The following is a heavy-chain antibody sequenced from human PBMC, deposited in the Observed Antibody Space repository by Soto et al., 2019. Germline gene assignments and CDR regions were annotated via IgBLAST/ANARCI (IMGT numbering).Heavy chain of an antibody. CDR2: ISHDGSDK. V-gene: IGHV3-30*03. CDR3: AREGRGKKAGYNGLVSLGY. D-gene: IGHD2-2*02. J-gene: IGHJ4*02. CDR1: GFTFRNYG. Sequence: QVQLVESGGGVVRPGRSLRLTCAASGFTFRNYGMHWVRQAPGKGLEWVAVISHDGSDKYYADSMKGRFIISRDNSENTLFLNMNSLKPEDTAVYYCAREGRGKKAGYNGLVSLGYWGQGTPVTVSS.